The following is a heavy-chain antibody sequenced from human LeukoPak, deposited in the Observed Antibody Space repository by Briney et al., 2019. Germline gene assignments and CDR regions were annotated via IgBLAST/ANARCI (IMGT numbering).Heavy chain of an antibody. Sequence: PGRSLRLSCAASGFTFDDYAMHWVRQAPGKGLEWVSGISWNSGSIGYADSVKGRFTISRDNAKNSLYLQMNSLRAEDMALYYCAKDSGIAVAGPFDYWGQGTLVIVSS. CDR1: GFTFDDYA. V-gene: IGHV3-9*03. CDR3: AKDSGIAVAGPFDY. D-gene: IGHD6-19*01. J-gene: IGHJ4*02. CDR2: ISWNSGSI.